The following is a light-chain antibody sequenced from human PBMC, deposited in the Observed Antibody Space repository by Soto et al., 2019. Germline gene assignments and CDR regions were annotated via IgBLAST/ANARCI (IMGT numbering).Light chain of an antibody. CDR3: MQALQIPPT. CDR1: QSLLHSNDYNY. J-gene: IGKJ5*01. V-gene: IGKV2-28*01. CDR2: LGS. Sequence: PLSLPVTRGDPASISCRSSQSLLHSNDYNYLDWYLQKPGQSPQLLIYLGSNRASGVPDRFSGSGSGTDFTLEISRVEAEDVGVYYCMQALQIPPTFGQGTRLEIK.